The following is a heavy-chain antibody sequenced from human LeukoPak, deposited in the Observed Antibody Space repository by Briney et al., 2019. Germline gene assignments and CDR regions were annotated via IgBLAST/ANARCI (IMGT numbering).Heavy chain of an antibody. D-gene: IGHD6-13*01. Sequence: ASVKVSCKASGYTFTNYGISWVRQAPGQGLEWMGWISAYNSNTNYAQNLQGRVTMTTDTSTSTVYLDLRSLRSDDTAVYYCARAAGGGYFDFWGQGTLVIVSS. CDR1: GYTFTNYG. V-gene: IGHV1-18*01. J-gene: IGHJ4*02. CDR3: ARAAGGGYFDF. CDR2: ISAYNSNT.